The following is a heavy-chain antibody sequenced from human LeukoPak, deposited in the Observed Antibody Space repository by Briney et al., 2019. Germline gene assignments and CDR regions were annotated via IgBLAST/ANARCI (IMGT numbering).Heavy chain of an antibody. CDR3: ARDQGSKFPTYYYGSGSYSDI. D-gene: IGHD3-10*01. V-gene: IGHV3-21*01. J-gene: IGHJ3*02. CDR2: ISSSSSYI. CDR1: GFTFSSYS. Sequence: KSGGSLRLSCAASGFTFSSYSMNWVRQAPGKGLEWVSSISSSSSYIYYADSVKGRFTISRDNAKNSLYLQMNSLRAEDTAVYYCARDQGSKFPTYYYGSGSYSDIWGQGTMVTVSS.